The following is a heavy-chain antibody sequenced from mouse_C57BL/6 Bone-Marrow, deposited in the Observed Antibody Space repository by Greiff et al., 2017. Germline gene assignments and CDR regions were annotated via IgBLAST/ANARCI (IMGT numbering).Heavy chain of an antibody. CDR1: GFNIKDDY. D-gene: IGHD2-4*01. CDR2: IDPENGDT. J-gene: IGHJ3*01. Sequence: EVQLQQSGAELVRPGASVKLSCTASGFNIKDDYMHWVKQRPEQGLEWIGWIDPENGDTEYASKFQGKATITADTSSNTAYLQLSSPTSEDTAVYYCTPYDYEGPWFAYWGQGTLVTVSA. V-gene: IGHV14-4*01. CDR3: TPYDYEGPWFAY.